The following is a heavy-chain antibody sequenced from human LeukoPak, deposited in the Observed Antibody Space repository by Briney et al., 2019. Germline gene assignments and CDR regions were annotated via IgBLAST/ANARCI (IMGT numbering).Heavy chain of an antibody. CDR2: VIPIFGTA. J-gene: IGHJ6*03. Sequence: SVKVSCKASGGTFSSYSISWVRQAPGQGLEWMGGVIPIFGTANYAQKFQGRVTITTDESTSTAYMELSSLRSEDTAVYYCARDSLGYDFWSGYERFDYYYYYMDVWGKGTTVTVSS. CDR1: GGTFSSYS. V-gene: IGHV1-69*05. CDR3: ARDSLGYDFWSGYERFDYYYYYMDV. D-gene: IGHD3-3*01.